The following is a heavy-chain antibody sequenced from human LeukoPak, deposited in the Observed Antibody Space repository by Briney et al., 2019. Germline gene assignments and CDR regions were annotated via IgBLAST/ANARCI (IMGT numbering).Heavy chain of an antibody. D-gene: IGHD3-22*01. V-gene: IGHV3-21*01. CDR3: ARDRAMIVVVDAFDI. Sequence: PGGSLRLSCAASGFTFSSYSMNWVRQASGKGLEWVSSISSSSSYIYYADSVKGRFTISRDNAKNSLYLQMNSLRAEDTAVYYCARDRAMIVVVDAFDIWGQGTMVTVSS. J-gene: IGHJ3*02. CDR2: ISSSSSYI. CDR1: GFTFSSYS.